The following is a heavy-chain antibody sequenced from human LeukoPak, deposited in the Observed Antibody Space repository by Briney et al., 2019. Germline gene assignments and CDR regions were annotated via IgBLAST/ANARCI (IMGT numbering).Heavy chain of an antibody. CDR3: ARDFGYYGSGSYPDYFDY. J-gene: IGHJ4*02. CDR2: NTCNGGST. V-gene: IGHV3-21*01. D-gene: IGHD3-10*01. CDR1: GVTFINNS. Sequence: GALRLLSGASGVTFINNSLNWVRQASGEERGWGSANTCNGGSTYYADSVKGRFTISRDDAKNSLYLQMNSLRAEDTVVYYCARDFGYYGSGSYPDYFDYWGQGTLVTVSS.